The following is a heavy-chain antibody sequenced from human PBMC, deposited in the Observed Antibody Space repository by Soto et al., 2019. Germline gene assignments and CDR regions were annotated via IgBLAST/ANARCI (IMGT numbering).Heavy chain of an antibody. Sequence: GGSLRLSCAASGFALYYYNMNWVRQAPGRGLEWVSSISGSGIDIHFTDSVKGRFTISRDNAKTALYLQMDSLRPEDTAIYYFAREGVTNDTDYYFALWGHGALVTAPQ. CDR3: AREGVTNDTDYYFAL. V-gene: IGHV3-21*01. D-gene: IGHD1-1*01. CDR2: ISGSGIDI. J-gene: IGHJ4*01. CDR1: GFALYYYN.